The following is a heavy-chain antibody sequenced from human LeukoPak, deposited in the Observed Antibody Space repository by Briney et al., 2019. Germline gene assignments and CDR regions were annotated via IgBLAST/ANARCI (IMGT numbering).Heavy chain of an antibody. CDR2: ISSSSSYI. Sequence: GGSLRLSCAASGFTFSSYSMNWVRQAPGKGLEWVSSISSSSSYIYYADSVKGRFTISRDNAKNSLCLQMNSLRAEDTAVYYCARAYSSGWYSYWGEGTLVTVSS. D-gene: IGHD6-19*01. J-gene: IGHJ4*02. CDR1: GFTFSSYS. CDR3: ARAYSSGWYSY. V-gene: IGHV3-21*01.